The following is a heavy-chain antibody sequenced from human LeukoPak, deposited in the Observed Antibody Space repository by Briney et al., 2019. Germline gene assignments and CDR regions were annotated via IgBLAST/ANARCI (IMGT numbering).Heavy chain of an antibody. CDR3: AKENTVAGIHPVDDY. Sequence: GGSLRLSCAASGFTFSSYAMSWVRQAPGKGLEWVSAISGSGGSTYYADSVKGRFTISRDNSKNTLYLQMDSLRAEDTAVYYCAKENTVAGIHPVDDYWGQGTLVTVSS. CDR2: ISGSGGST. D-gene: IGHD6-19*01. V-gene: IGHV3-23*01. CDR1: GFTFSSYA. J-gene: IGHJ4*02.